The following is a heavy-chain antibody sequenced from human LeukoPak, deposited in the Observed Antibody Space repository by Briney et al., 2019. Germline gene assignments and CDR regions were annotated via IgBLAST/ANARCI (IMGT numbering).Heavy chain of an antibody. J-gene: IGHJ4*02. CDR2: IVVGSGNT. D-gene: IGHD3-22*01. CDR1: VFSFTRSA. CDR3: AAGNYYDSSGYYY. V-gene: IGHV1-58*01. Sequence: GASVKVSCKASVFSFTRSAVQWVRQARGQRLEWIGWIVVGSGNTNYAQMFQERVTITRDMSTSTAYMEVSSVRSEDTAVYYCAAGNYYDSSGYYYWGQGTLVTVSS.